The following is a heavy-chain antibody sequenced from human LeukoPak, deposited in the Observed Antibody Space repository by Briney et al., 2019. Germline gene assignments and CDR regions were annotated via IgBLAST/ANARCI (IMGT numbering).Heavy chain of an antibody. D-gene: IGHD3-10*01. J-gene: IGHJ4*02. V-gene: IGHV1-69*04. CDR2: IIPILGIA. CDR1: GGTFSSYA. Sequence: GASVKVSCKASGGTFSSYAISWVRQAPGQGLEWMGRIIPILGIANYAQKFQGRVTMTTDTSTSTAYMELRSLRSDDTAVYYCARGEVGSAVRGVRYYFDYWGQGTLVTVSS. CDR3: ARGEVGSAVRGVRYYFDY.